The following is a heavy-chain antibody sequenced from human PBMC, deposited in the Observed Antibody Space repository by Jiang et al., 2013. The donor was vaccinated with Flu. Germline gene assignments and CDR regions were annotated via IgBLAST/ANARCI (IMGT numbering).Heavy chain of an antibody. V-gene: IGHV1-2*02. Sequence: SGAEVKKPGASSEGLLQGFLDYTFTGYYMHWVRQAPGQGLEWMGWINPNSGGTNYAQKFQGRVTMTRDTSISTAYMELSRLRSDDTAVYYCAREGKGIKGSYKRLWYFDLWGRGTLVTVSS. CDR1: DYTFTGYY. CDR2: INPNSGGT. D-gene: IGHD1-26*01. J-gene: IGHJ2*01. CDR3: AREGKGIKGSYKRLWYFDL.